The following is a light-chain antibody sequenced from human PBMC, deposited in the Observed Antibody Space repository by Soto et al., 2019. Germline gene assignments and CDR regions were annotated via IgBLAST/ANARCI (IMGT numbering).Light chain of an antibody. CDR2: DAS. Sequence: IQMTQSPSTLFASVGDRVTITCRASQSISVWLAWYQQKPGKAPKLLIYDASSLESGVPSRFNGSGSGTEFTLTISSLQPDDFATYYCQQYNSYSSTFGQGTKLDVK. J-gene: IGKJ1*01. V-gene: IGKV1-5*01. CDR3: QQYNSYSST. CDR1: QSISVW.